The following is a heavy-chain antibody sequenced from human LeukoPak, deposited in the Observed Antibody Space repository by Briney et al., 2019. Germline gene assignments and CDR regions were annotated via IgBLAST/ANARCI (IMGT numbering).Heavy chain of an antibody. CDR1: GFTFSSYA. J-gene: IGHJ4*01. Sequence: GGSLRLSCAASGFTFSSYAMHWVRQAPGTGLEWVAVIPYDVSNKYYADSLKGRVTISREKSNNTLYLQRNSLRAEATAVYYCARQKQSHENFDYWGHGTLVTVSS. CDR3: ARQKQSHENFDY. CDR2: IPYDVSNK. V-gene: IGHV3-30*04. D-gene: IGHD1/OR15-1a*01.